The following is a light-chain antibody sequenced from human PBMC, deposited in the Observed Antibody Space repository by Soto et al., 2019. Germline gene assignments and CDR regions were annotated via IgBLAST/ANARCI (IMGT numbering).Light chain of an antibody. J-gene: IGKJ4*01. Sequence: EIVLTQSPATLSLSPGERATLSCRASQSVNSYLAWYQQKPGQAPRLLIYDASNRATGIPARFSGSGSGTDFTLTITRLEPEEFAVYYCQQRTDWPTFGGGTKVEIK. V-gene: IGKV3-11*01. CDR2: DAS. CDR1: QSVNSY. CDR3: QQRTDWPT.